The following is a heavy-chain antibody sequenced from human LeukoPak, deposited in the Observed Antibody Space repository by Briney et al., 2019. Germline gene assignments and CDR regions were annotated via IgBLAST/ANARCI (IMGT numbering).Heavy chain of an antibody. Sequence: GGSLRLSCAASGFTFSNAWMNWVRQAPGKGLERVSTISGSGAFTKYADSVTGRFTISRDNSKNTMYLQLNSLRAEDTAIYYCAKTYYYDSSGYSHYLAYDYWGQGTLVTVSS. J-gene: IGHJ4*02. CDR1: GFTFSNAW. CDR2: ISGSGAFT. V-gene: IGHV3-23*01. D-gene: IGHD3-22*01. CDR3: AKTYYYDSSGYSHYLAYDY.